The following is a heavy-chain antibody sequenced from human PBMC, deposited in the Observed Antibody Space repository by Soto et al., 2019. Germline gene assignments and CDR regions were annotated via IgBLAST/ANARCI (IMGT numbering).Heavy chain of an antibody. Sequence: QVQLQESGPGLVKPSQTLSLTCTVSGGSISSGGYYWSWIRQHPGKGLEWIGYIYYSGSTYYNPSLKIRVTISVDTSKNQFSLKLSSVTAADTAVYYCARGGYCSGGSCYPYYFDYWGQGTLVTVSS. CDR1: GGSISSGGYY. V-gene: IGHV4-31*03. J-gene: IGHJ4*02. CDR2: IYYSGST. CDR3: ARGGYCSGGSCYPYYFDY. D-gene: IGHD2-15*01.